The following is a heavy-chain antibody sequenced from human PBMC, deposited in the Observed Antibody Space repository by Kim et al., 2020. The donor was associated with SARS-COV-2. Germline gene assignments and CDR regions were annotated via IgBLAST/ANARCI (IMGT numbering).Heavy chain of an antibody. CDR2: IYSGGST. V-gene: IGHV3-53*01. Sequence: GGSLRLSCAASGFTVSSNYMSWVRQAPGKGLEWVSVIYSGGSTYYADSVKGRFTISRDNSKNTLYLQMNSLRAEDTAEYYCAGEGYDSSGYYFVNYWGQGALVAVSS. CDR1: GFTVSSNY. D-gene: IGHD3-22*01. J-gene: IGHJ4*02. CDR3: AGEGYDSSGYYFVNY.